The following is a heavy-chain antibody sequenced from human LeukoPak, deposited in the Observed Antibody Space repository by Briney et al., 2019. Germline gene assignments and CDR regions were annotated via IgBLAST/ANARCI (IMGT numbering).Heavy chain of an antibody. J-gene: IGHJ4*02. CDR2: IWIDGSKT. Sequence: GGSLRLSCAASGFTFSNYGMHWVRQAPGKGLEWVAVIWIDGSKTYHADSVKGRFTISRDNSKNTLYLQMNSLRAEDTAVYYCARARGYDGSDYYYGFFDYWGQGTLVTVSS. V-gene: IGHV3-33*01. CDR1: GFTFSNYG. CDR3: ARARGYDGSDYYYGFFDY. D-gene: IGHD3-22*01.